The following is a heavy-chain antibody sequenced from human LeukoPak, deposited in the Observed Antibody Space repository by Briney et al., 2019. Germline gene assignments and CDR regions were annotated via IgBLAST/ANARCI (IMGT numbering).Heavy chain of an antibody. D-gene: IGHD6-6*01. V-gene: IGHV1-8*03. J-gene: IGHJ5*02. CDR2: MNPNSGNT. CDR1: GYTFTSYD. Sequence: ASVKVSCKASGYTFTSYDINWVRQATGQGLEWMGWMNPNSGNTGYAQKFQGRVTITRNTSISTAYMELSSLRSEDTAVYYCARDSRIAARRRWFDPWGQGTWSPSPQ. CDR3: ARDSRIAARRRWFDP.